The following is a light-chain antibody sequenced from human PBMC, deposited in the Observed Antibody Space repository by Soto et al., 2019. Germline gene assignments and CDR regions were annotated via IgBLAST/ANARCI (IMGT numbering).Light chain of an antibody. J-gene: IGLJ1*01. CDR2: EVT. CDR1: SSDVGGYNY. Sequence: QSVLTQPPSASGSPGQSVTISCTGTSSDVGGYNYVSWYQQHPGKAPKLMIYEVTKRPSGVPDRFSGSKSGNTASLTVSGLPAEDEAAYYCSSYAGSNNVFGTGTKVTVL. V-gene: IGLV2-8*01. CDR3: SSYAGSNNV.